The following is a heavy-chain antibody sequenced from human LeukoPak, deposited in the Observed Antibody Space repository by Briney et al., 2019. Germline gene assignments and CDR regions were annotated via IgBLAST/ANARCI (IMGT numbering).Heavy chain of an antibody. V-gene: IGHV4-39*07. Sequence: PSETLSLTCTVSGGSISSSSYYWGWIRQPPGKGLEWIGSIYYSGSTYYNPSLKSRVTISVDTSKNQFSLKLSSVTAADTAVYYCARDSTGYSSSSRLGAFDIWGQGTMVTVSS. D-gene: IGHD6-6*01. CDR1: GGSISSSSYY. CDR3: ARDSTGYSSSSRLGAFDI. CDR2: IYYSGST. J-gene: IGHJ3*02.